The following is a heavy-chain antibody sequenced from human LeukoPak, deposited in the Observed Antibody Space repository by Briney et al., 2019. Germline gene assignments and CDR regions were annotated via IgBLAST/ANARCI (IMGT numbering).Heavy chain of an antibody. V-gene: IGHV1-2*04. CDR1: GYTFTGYY. D-gene: IGHD6-13*01. Sequence: ASVKVSCKASGYTFTGYYMHWVRQAPGQGLEWMGWINPNSGGTNYAQKFQGWVTMTRDTSISTAYMELSRLRSDDTAVYYCARGRRTYSSSWGVDYWGQGTLVTVSS. CDR2: INPNSGGT. J-gene: IGHJ4*02. CDR3: ARGRRTYSSSWGVDY.